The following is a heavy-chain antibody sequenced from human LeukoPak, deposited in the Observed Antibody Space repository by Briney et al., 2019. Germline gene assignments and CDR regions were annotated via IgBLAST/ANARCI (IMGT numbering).Heavy chain of an antibody. CDR2: ISNSGDST. CDR1: GFTFSSCA. Sequence: GWSLRLSCAASGFTFSSCAMSWVRQAPGKGLEWVSAISNSGDSTYYADSVKGRFTISRDNSKNTLYLQMNSVRAEDTAVYYCAKIPLAAGGTGWFDPWGQGTLVTVSS. J-gene: IGHJ5*02. D-gene: IGHD6-13*01. CDR3: AKIPLAAGGTGWFDP. V-gene: IGHV3-23*01.